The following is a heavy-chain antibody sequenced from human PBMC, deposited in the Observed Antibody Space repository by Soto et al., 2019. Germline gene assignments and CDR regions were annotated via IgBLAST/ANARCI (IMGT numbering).Heavy chain of an antibody. J-gene: IGHJ4*02. Sequence: GSLRLSCAASGFTFTAYTINWVRQAPGKGLEWVASITRDSNHIYFADSVKGRFTLSRDNAKNSVYLQMNSLRAEDTAIYFCARPFIVGSTTLGYWGQGTLVTVSS. CDR3: ARPFIVGSTTLGY. CDR1: GFTFTAYT. V-gene: IGHV3-21*01. CDR2: ITRDSNHI. D-gene: IGHD1-26*01.